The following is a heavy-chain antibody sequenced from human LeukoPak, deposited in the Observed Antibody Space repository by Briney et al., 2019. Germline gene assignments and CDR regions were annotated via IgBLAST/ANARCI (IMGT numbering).Heavy chain of an antibody. CDR3: ARGEYCSSTSCPGRY. CDR2: ISAYNGNT. CDR1: GYTFTSYG. D-gene: IGHD2-2*01. Sequence: ASVKVSCKASGYTFTSYGISWVRQAPGQGLEWMGWISAYNGNTNYAQKLQGRVTMTTDTSTSTAYMELRSLRSDDTAVYYCARGEYCSSTSCPGRYWGQGTLVTVSS. V-gene: IGHV1-18*01. J-gene: IGHJ4*02.